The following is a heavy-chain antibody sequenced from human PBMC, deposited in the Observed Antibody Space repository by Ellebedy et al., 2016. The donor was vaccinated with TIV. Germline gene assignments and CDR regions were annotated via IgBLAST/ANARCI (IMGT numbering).Heavy chain of an antibody. J-gene: IGHJ4*02. D-gene: IGHD2-8*01. CDR3: ARGVYGMWNFDY. Sequence: AASVKVSCKASGYTFTDYDINWVRQAPGQRLEWMGWINAGNGNTKYSQKFQGRVTINRDTSASTAYMELSSLRSEDTAVYYCARGVYGMWNFDYWGQGTLVTVSS. CDR1: GYTFTDYD. CDR2: INAGNGNT. V-gene: IGHV1-3*01.